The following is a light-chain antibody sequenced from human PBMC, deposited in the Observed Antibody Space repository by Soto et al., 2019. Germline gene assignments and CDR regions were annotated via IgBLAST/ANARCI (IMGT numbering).Light chain of an antibody. Sequence: QSALTQPASVSGSPGQSITISCTGTSSDVRGYNYVSWYQQHPGKAPKLMIYDVSNRPSGVSNRFSGSKSGNTASLTISGLQAEDEADYYCSSYTSSSTLVFGGGTQLTVL. CDR1: SSDVRGYNY. V-gene: IGLV2-14*01. CDR3: SSYTSSSTLV. CDR2: DVS. J-gene: IGLJ2*01.